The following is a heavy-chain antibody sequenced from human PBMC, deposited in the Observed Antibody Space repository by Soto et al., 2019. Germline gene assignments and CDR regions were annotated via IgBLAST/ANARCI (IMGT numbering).Heavy chain of an antibody. CDR1: GGTFSSYA. V-gene: IGHV1-69*06. D-gene: IGHD5-18*01. CDR2: IIPIFGTA. CDR3: ATSPRAAMGTFYYYYGMDV. Sequence: QVQLVQSGAEVKKPGSSVKVSCKASGGTFSSYAISWVRQDPGQGLEWMGGIIPIFGTANYAQKFQGRVTITADKSTSTAYMELSSLRSEDTAVYYCATSPRAAMGTFYYYYGMDVWGQGTTVTVSS. J-gene: IGHJ6*02.